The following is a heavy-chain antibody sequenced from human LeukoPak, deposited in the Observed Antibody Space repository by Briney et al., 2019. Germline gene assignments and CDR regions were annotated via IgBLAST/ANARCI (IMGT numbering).Heavy chain of an antibody. CDR1: GFTFDDYA. J-gene: IGHJ4*02. V-gene: IGHV3-7*01. CDR3: ATQSYGLFEY. CDR2: IKPDGSEK. Sequence: SGGSLRLSCAASGFTFDDYAMHWVRQAPGKGLEWVANIKPDGSEKYYADSVKGRFTISRDNAKNSLYLQMNSLRAEDTAVYYCATQSYGLFEYWGQGTLVTFSS. D-gene: IGHD3-10*01.